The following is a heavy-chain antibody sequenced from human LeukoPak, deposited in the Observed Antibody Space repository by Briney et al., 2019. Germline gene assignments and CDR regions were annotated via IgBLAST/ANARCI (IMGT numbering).Heavy chain of an antibody. V-gene: IGHV5-51*01. Sequence: GESLKISCKGSGYDFASFWIGWVRQMPGKGLEWMGLVHLGDSDIRYSPSFQGHVTISADESINTAYLQWDTLTASDSAMYYCARQPGIVGTDVRDYWGQGTLVTVSS. J-gene: IGHJ4*02. CDR3: ARQPGIVGTDVRDY. CDR1: GYDFASFW. CDR2: VHLGDSDI. D-gene: IGHD1-26*01.